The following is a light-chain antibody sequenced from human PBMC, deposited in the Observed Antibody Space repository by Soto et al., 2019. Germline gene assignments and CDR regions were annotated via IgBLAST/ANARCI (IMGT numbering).Light chain of an antibody. Sequence: AIQLTQSPSSLSASVGDRVAITCRASQAISNALAWYQQKPGRPPILLIYDVSTLESGVPSRFSGSGSGTDFTLTIRSLQPEDFATYFCHQFRASPFTFGGGTRVDI. CDR3: HQFRASPFT. V-gene: IGKV1-13*02. CDR2: DVS. CDR1: QAISNA. J-gene: IGKJ4*01.